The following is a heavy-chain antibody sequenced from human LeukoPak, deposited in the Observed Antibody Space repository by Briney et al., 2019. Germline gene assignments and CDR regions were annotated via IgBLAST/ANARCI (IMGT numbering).Heavy chain of an antibody. V-gene: IGHV3-20*04. CDR3: ATFGTTGISY. CDR2: INWNGGST. D-gene: IGHD1-1*01. Sequence: GGSLRLSCAASGFTFDDYGMNWVRQAPGKGLEWVSGINWNGGSTGYADSVKGRFTISRDNAKNLLYLQMNSLRAEDTALYYCATFGTTGISYWGQGALVTVSS. CDR1: GFTFDDYG. J-gene: IGHJ4*02.